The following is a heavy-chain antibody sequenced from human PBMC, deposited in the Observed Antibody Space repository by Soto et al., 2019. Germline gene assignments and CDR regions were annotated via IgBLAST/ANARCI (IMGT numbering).Heavy chain of an antibody. CDR3: ARDPLTTFYGMDV. CDR1: GGSISSGDYY. V-gene: IGHV4-61*08. Sequence: SETLSLTCTVSGGSISSGDYYWSWIRQPPGKGLEWIGYIYYSGSTNYNPSLKSRVTISVDTSKNQFSLKLSSVTAADTAVYYCARDPLTTFYGMDVWGQGTTVTVSS. D-gene: IGHD4-17*01. CDR2: IYYSGST. J-gene: IGHJ6*02.